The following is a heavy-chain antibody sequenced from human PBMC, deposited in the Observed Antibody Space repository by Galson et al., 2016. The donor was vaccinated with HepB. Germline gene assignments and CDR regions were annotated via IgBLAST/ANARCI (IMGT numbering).Heavy chain of an antibody. CDR3: ARSLGWYFDV. Sequence: SLRLSCAASGFTFSDYYMSWIRQAPGKGLEWISFLSGSGTTIHYADSVRGRFTISRDNANTSLFLQMNSLRVEDTAVFYCARSLGWYFDVWGRGTLVTVSS. J-gene: IGHJ2*01. V-gene: IGHV3-11*04. CDR2: LSGSGTTI. CDR1: GFTFSDYY. D-gene: IGHD6-6*01.